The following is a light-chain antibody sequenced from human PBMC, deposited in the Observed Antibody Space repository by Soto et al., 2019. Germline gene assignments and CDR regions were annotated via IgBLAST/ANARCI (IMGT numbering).Light chain of an antibody. CDR2: EGS. CDR1: SSEVGSHDL. CDR3: CSYAGRITFAV. Sequence: QSALTQPASVSGSPGQSITISCSGISSEVGSHDLVSWYQQNPGKAPKLIIYEGSKRPSGVSNRFSGSKSGNTASLTISGLQAEDEADYYCCSYAGRITFAVFGGGTKLTVL. V-gene: IGLV2-23*03. J-gene: IGLJ3*02.